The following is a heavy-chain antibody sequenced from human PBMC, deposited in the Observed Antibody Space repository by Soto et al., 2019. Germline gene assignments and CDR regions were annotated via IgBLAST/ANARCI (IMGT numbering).Heavy chain of an antibody. CDR2: ISSSSSTI. V-gene: IGHV3-48*02. D-gene: IGHD3-9*01. CDR1: GFTFSSYS. CDR3: ARARYFDWFQRFHPPFGYYYGMDV. J-gene: IGHJ6*02. Sequence: GGSLRLSCAASGFTFSSYSMNWVRQAPGKGLEWVSYISSSSSTIYYADSVEGRFTISRDNAKNSLYLQMNSLRDEDTAVYYCARARYFDWFQRFHPPFGYYYGMDVWGQGTTVTVSS.